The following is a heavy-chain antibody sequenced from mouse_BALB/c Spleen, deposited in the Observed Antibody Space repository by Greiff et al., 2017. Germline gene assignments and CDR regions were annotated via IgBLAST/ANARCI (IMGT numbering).Heavy chain of an antibody. CDR2: ISNLAYSI. CDR3: ARNYYGSSNYAMDY. CDR1: GFTFSDYG. Sequence: EVKLVESGGGLVQPGGSRKLSCAASGFTFSDYGMAWVRQAPGKGPEWVAFISNLAYSIYYADTVTGRFTISRENAKNTLYLEMSSLRSEDTAMYYCARNYYGSSNYAMDYWGQGTSVTVSS. D-gene: IGHD1-1*01. J-gene: IGHJ4*01. V-gene: IGHV5-15*02.